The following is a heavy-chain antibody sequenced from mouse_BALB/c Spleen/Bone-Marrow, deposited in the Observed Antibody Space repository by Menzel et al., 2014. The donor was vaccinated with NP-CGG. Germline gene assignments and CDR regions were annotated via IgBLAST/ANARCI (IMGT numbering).Heavy chain of an antibody. Sequence: EVQGVESGGGLVQPGGSLKLSCVASGFTFSSYGMSWVRRTPDKRLELVATINNNGGSTYYPDSVKGQFTISRDNAKNTLYLQMSSLKSEDTAMYYCARVYGWYFDVWGAGTTVTVSS. V-gene: IGHV5-6-3*01. D-gene: IGHD1-1*01. CDR3: ARVYGWYFDV. CDR2: INNNGGST. J-gene: IGHJ1*01. CDR1: GFTFSSYG.